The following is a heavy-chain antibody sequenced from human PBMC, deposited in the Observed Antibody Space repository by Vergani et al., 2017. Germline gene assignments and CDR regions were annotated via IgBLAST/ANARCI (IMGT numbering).Heavy chain of an antibody. CDR2: INPNSGGT. V-gene: IGHV1-2*02. CDR3: ARGMLVPAAIIYYYYGMDV. Sequence: QVQLVQSGAEVKKPGASVKVSCKASGYTFTGYYMHWVRQAPGQGLEWMGWINPNSGGTNYAQKFQGRVTMTRATSISTAYMELSRLRSDDTAVYYWARGMLVPAAIIYYYYGMDVWGQGTTVTVSS. J-gene: IGHJ6*02. D-gene: IGHD2-2*01. CDR1: GYTFTGYY.